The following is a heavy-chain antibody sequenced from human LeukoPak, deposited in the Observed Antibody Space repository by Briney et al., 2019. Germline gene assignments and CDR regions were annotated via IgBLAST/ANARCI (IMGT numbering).Heavy chain of an antibody. Sequence: KPSETLSLTCAVYGGSFSGYYWSWIRQPPGKGLEWIGEINHSGSTNYDPSLKSRVTISVDTSKNNFSLRFGSVTAGDAAVYYCARRNWNYENWLDPCVQGTLVTVPS. D-gene: IGHD1-7*01. J-gene: IGHJ5*02. CDR2: INHSGST. CDR1: GGSFSGYY. V-gene: IGHV4-34*01. CDR3: ARRNWNYENWLDP.